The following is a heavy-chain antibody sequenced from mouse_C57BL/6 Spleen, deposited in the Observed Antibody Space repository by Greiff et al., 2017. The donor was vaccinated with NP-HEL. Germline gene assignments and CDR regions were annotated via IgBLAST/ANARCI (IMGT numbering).Heavy chain of an antibody. CDR2: ISSGGSYT. D-gene: IGHD2-1*01. V-gene: IGHV5-6*01. Sequence: EVQLVESGGDLVKPGGSLKLSCAASGFTFSSYGMSWVRQTPDKRLEWVATISSGGSYTYYPDSVKGRFTISRDNAKNTLYLQMSSLKSEDTAMYYCARHEAYGNPFAYWGQGTLVTVSA. CDR3: ARHEAYGNPFAY. J-gene: IGHJ3*01. CDR1: GFTFSSYG.